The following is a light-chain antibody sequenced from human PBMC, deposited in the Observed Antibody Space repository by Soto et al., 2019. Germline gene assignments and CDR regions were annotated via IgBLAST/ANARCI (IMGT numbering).Light chain of an antibody. CDR3: QQYHNWPPIT. Sequence: EIVMTQSPATLSVSPGERATLSCRASQSVTSNLAWYQQKPGQAPRLLIYGASTRATGIPARFSGSGSGTEFTLPITSLQSQDFAVSYCQQYHNWPPITFGQGTRLGI. CDR1: QSVTSN. J-gene: IGKJ5*01. V-gene: IGKV3-15*01. CDR2: GAS.